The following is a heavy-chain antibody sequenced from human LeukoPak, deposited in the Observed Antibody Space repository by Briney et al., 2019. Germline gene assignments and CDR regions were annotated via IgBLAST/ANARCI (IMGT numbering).Heavy chain of an antibody. CDR2: ISYDGSNK. J-gene: IGHJ4*02. V-gene: IGHV3-30-3*01. CDR3: AKDVEQLVHYFDY. D-gene: IGHD6-13*01. Sequence: PGGSLRLSCAASGFTFSSYAMHWVRQAPGKGLEWVAVISYDGSNKYYADSVKGRFTISRDNSKNTLYLQMNSLRAEDTAVYYCAKDVEQLVHYFDYWGQGTLVTVSS. CDR1: GFTFSSYA.